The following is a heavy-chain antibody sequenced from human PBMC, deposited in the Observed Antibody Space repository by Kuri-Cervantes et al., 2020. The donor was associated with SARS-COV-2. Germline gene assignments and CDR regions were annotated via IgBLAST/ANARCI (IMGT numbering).Heavy chain of an antibody. D-gene: IGHD2-21*02. CDR1: GFTFSSYG. V-gene: IGHV3-30*03. CDR3: ARDFCGGDCYSFDY. Sequence: GESLKISCAASGFTFSSYGMHWVRQAPGKGLEWVAVISYDGSNKYYADSVKGRFTISRDNSKNTLYLQMNSLRAEDTAVYYCARDFCGGDCYSFDYWGQGTLVTGSS. CDR2: ISYDGSNK. J-gene: IGHJ4*02.